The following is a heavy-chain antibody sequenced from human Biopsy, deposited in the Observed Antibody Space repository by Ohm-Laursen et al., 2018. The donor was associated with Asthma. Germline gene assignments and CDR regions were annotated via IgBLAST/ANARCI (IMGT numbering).Heavy chain of an antibody. V-gene: IGHV1-69*13. CDR1: GGTFNTYV. Sequence: GASVKVSCKSLGGTFNTYVIGWVRQAPGQGLEWMGGINSVFGTTTYPQKLQDRVTITADDSTSTVYMELSSPRSEDTAVYYCARKAGSCISRTCYSLDFWGQGTLVTVSS. J-gene: IGHJ4*02. CDR2: INSVFGTT. D-gene: IGHD2-2*01. CDR3: ARKAGSCISRTCYSLDF.